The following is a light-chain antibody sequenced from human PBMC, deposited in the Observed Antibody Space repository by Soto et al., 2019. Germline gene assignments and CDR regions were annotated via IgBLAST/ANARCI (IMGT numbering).Light chain of an antibody. Sequence: SSELTQPPSVSVSPGQTARITCSGDALPKQYAYWYQQKPGQAPVVVIFKDSERPSGSPARFSGSSSGTTVTLPISGVQAEDEADYYCQSADSSGRPRVFGGGTKVTVL. CDR2: KDS. CDR1: ALPKQY. CDR3: QSADSSGRPRV. J-gene: IGLJ3*02. V-gene: IGLV3-25*03.